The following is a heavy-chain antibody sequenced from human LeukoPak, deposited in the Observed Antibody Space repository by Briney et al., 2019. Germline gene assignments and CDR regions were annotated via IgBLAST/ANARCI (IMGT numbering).Heavy chain of an antibody. D-gene: IGHD3-22*01. V-gene: IGHV4-61*02. J-gene: IGHJ4*02. CDR3: ARDRWDSSGYYYGGVDY. CDR1: GGSISSGNYY. CDR2: IYTSGST. Sequence: SETLSLTCTVSGGSISSGNYYWSWIRQPAGKRLEWIGRIYTSGSTNYNPSLKSRVTISVDTSKNQFSLKLSSVTAADTAVYYCARDRWDSSGYYYGGVDYWGQGTLVTVSS.